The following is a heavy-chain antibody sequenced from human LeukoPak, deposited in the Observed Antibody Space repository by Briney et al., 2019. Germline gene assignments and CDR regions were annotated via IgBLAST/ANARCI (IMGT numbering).Heavy chain of an antibody. J-gene: IGHJ4*02. V-gene: IGHV1-18*04. D-gene: IGHD2-2*01. Sequence: ASVNVSRNSSGYSFTIYGNSWVRHPHAPGHERVGLISAYSGNTNKSQKLQGRGTMTTDTSTSTAYMELSSLRSDDGAVYDCAREGTSGQNDDWGQGTLVTVSS. CDR3: AREGTSGQNDD. CDR2: ISAYSGNT. CDR1: GYSFTIYG.